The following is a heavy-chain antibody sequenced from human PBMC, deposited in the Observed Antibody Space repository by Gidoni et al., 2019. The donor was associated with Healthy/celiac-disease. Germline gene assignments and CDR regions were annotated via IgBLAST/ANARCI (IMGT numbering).Heavy chain of an antibody. D-gene: IGHD3-3*01. CDR2: IWYDGSNK. V-gene: IGHV3-33*01. CDR1: GFTFSSYG. CDR3: ARDILPFDFWSVPDY. Sequence: QVQLVESGGGVVQPGRSLRLSCAASGFTFSSYGMHWVRQAPGKGLEWVAVIWYDGSNKYYADSVKGRFTISRDNSKNTLYLQMNSLRAEDTAVYYCARDILPFDFWSVPDYWGQGTLVTVSS. J-gene: IGHJ4*02.